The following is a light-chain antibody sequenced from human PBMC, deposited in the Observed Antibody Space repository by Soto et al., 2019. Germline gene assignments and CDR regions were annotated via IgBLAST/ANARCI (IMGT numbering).Light chain of an antibody. CDR1: QSVLYSSNNKNY. CDR2: WAS. Sequence: DIVMTQSPDSLAVSLGERATINCKSSQSVLYSSNNKNYLAWYQQKPGQPPKLLIYWASTRESGVPDRFSGSGSGTDFTLTISSLQAGDVAVYYCQQYYNPPRTFGQGTKVEVK. V-gene: IGKV4-1*01. CDR3: QQYYNPPRT. J-gene: IGKJ1*01.